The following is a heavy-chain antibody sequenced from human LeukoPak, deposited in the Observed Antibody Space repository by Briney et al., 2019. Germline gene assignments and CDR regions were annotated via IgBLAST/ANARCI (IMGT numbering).Heavy chain of an antibody. CDR2: IKQDGSEK. CDR1: GFIFSHHG. J-gene: IGHJ4*02. D-gene: IGHD3-3*01. V-gene: IGHV3-7*01. CDR3: ARDRNTDFWSGYYTNYCDY. Sequence: PGGSLRLSCATSGFIFSHHGMNWVRQAPGKGLEWVATIKQDGSEKYYVDSVEGRFTISRDNAKNSLYLQMNSLRAEDTAVYYCARDRNTDFWSGYYTNYCDYWGQGTLVTVSS.